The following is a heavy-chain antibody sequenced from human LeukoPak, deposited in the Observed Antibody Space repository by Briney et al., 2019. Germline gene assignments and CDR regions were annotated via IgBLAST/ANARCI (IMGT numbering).Heavy chain of an antibody. CDR3: ARLSPGVPNFGVVIIPPYYFDY. J-gene: IGHJ4*02. CDR2: IYYSGST. V-gene: IGHV4-39*01. D-gene: IGHD3-3*01. CDR1: GDSISSGDYY. Sequence: PSETLSLTCTVSGDSISSGDYYWSWIRQPPGKGLEWIGSIYYSGSTYYNPSLKSRVTVSVDTSKNQFSLKLSSVTAADTAVYYCARLSPGVPNFGVVIIPPYYFDYWGQGTLVTVSS.